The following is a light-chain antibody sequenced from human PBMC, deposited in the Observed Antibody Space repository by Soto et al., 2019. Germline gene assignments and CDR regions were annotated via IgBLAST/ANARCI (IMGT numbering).Light chain of an antibody. J-gene: IGLJ3*02. V-gene: IGLV1-44*01. CDR2: SNN. CDR1: SSNTGRNS. Sequence: QSVLTQPPSASGTPGQRVTISCSGSSSNTGRNSVNWYQQVSGTAPKLLIYSNNQRPSGVPDRFSGSKSGTSASLAISGLQSEDEADYYGATWDDSLNGWVFGGGTQLTVL. CDR3: ATWDDSLNGWV.